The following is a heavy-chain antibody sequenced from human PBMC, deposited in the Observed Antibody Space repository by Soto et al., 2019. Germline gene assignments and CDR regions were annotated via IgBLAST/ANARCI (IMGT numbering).Heavy chain of an antibody. CDR2: IVGDASSI. D-gene: IGHD2-15*01. V-gene: IGHV3-23*03. CDR3: AKDLRPDGRYDLDY. Sequence: GGSLRLSCAAYGFTFRTYSMDWVRQAPGKGLEWVAVIVGDASSIDYADSVKGRFTISRDNSKNIMYLQMTSLKVEDTATYFCAKDLRPDGRYDLDYWGQGTHVTVSS. CDR1: GFTFRTYS. J-gene: IGHJ4*02.